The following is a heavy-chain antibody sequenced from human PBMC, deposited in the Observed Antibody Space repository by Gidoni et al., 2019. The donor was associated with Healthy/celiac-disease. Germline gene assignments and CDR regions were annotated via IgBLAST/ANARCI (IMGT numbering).Heavy chain of an antibody. CDR3: ARLIGMASYYDY. J-gene: IGHJ4*02. CDR1: GGTFSSST. CDR2: ISPILGIA. Sequence: VQLVQSGAEVKEPWSSVRVSCRASGGTFSSSTISWVRQAPGQGLEWVGRISPILGIANYAQKVQGRVTITADKSTSTAYMELSSLRSEDTAVYYCARLIGMASYYDYWGQGTLVTVSS. V-gene: IGHV1-69*02. D-gene: IGHD3-22*01.